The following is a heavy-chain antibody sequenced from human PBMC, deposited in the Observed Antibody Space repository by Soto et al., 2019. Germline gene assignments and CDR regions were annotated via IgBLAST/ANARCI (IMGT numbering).Heavy chain of an antibody. CDR3: ARAYSDAFDI. CDR1: GFTFRDYY. V-gene: IGHV3-11*01. J-gene: IGHJ3*02. CDR2: ISSSGTGI. Sequence: GGSLRLSCVASGFTFRDYYMTWIRQAPGKGLEWVSYISSSGTGIYYADSVKGRFTISRDNAKNSLYLQMSSLRAEDTAVYYCARAYSDAFDIWGQGTMVTVSS. D-gene: IGHD2-15*01.